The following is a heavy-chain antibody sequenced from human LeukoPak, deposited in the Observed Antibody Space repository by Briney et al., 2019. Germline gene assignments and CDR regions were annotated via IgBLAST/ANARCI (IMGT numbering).Heavy chain of an antibody. CDR2: IYYSGST. CDR3: ASRSIAARPGWVVDY. V-gene: IGHV4-59*04. Sequence: SETLSLTCTVSGGSISSYYWGWIRQPPGKGLEWIGYIYYSGSTYYNPSLKSRVTISVDTSKNQFSLKLSSVTAADTAVYYCASRSIAARPGWVVDYWGQGTLVTVSS. CDR1: GGSISSYY. D-gene: IGHD6-6*01. J-gene: IGHJ4*02.